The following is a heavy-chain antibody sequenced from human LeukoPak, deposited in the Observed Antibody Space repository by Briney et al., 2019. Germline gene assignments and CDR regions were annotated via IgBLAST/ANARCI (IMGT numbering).Heavy chain of an antibody. J-gene: IGHJ6*03. CDR1: GYTLTGYY. V-gene: IGHV1-2*02. CDR2: INPNSGGT. Sequence: ASVKVSCKASGYTLTGYYMHWVRQAPGQGLEWMGWINPNSGGTNYAQKFQGRVTMTRDTSISTAYMELSRLRSDDTAVYYCARAASWSPIGDSYYYMDVWGKGTTVAISS. CDR3: ARAASWSPIGDSYYYMDV. D-gene: IGHD6-13*01.